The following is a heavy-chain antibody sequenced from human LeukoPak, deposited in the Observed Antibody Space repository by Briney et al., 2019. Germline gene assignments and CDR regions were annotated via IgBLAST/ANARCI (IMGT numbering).Heavy chain of an antibody. V-gene: IGHV4-31*03. J-gene: IGHJ4*02. D-gene: IGHD3-3*01. CDR1: GGSISSGGYY. CDR3: ARGFYDFWSGYYIDY. Sequence: SQTLSLTCTVSGGSISSGGYYWSWIRQHPGKGLEWIGYIYYSGSTNYNPSLKSRVTISVDTSKNQFSLKLSSVTAADTAVYYCARGFYDFWSGYYIDYWGQGTLVTVSS. CDR2: IYYSGST.